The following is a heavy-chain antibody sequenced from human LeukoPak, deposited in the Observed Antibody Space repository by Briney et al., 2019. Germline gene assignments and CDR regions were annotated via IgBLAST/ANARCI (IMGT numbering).Heavy chain of an antibody. D-gene: IGHD5-18*01. V-gene: IGHV3-30*04. CDR2: ISYDGSNK. CDR3: ATLSWIQLWLHSADGGYFGY. J-gene: IGHJ4*02. Sequence: PGGSLRLSCAASGFTFSSYAMHWVRQAPGKGLEWVAVISYDGSNKYYADSVKGRFTISRDNSKNTLYLQMNSLRAEDTAVYHCATLSWIQLWLHSADGGYFGYWGQGTLVTASS. CDR1: GFTFSSYA.